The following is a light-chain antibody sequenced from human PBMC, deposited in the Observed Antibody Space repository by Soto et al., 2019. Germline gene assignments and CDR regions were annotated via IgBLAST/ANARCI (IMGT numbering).Light chain of an antibody. Sequence: QTVVTQSSSASASLGSSVKLTCTLSSRHRDYIIAWHQQQPGKAPRYLMKLEGSGSYNKGSGVPDRFSGSSSGADRYLTISNLQSEDEADYYCETWDSNTWVFGGGTKVTVL. CDR2: LEGSGSY. CDR3: ETWDSNTWV. V-gene: IGLV4-60*03. CDR1: SRHRDYI. J-gene: IGLJ3*02.